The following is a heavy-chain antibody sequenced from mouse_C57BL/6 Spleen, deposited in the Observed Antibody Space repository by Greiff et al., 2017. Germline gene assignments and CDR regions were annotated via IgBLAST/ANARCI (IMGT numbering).Heavy chain of an antibody. CDR1: GYTFTSYW. CDR2: IHPNSGST. CDR3: APTTVVANGYYFDY. Sequence: QVQLQQPGAELVKPGASVKLSCKASGYTFTSYWMHWVKQRPGQGLEWIGMIHPNSGSTNYNEKFKSKATLTVDKSSSTAYMQLSSLTSEDSAVYYCAPTTVVANGYYFDYWGQGTTLTVSS. J-gene: IGHJ2*01. V-gene: IGHV1-64*01. D-gene: IGHD1-1*01.